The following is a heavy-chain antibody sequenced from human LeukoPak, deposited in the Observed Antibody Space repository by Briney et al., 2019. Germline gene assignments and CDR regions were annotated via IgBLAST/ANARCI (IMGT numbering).Heavy chain of an antibody. CDR3: ARDFSSSSTVYYYYYMDV. V-gene: IGHV4-39*07. CDR2: ISYSGTT. D-gene: IGHD6-6*01. Sequence: ETLSLTCTVSGGSISSRPYYWGWVRQPPGKGLEWIGTISYSGTTYYNPSLKSRVTISLDTSKNQFSLKLSSVTAADTAIYYCARDFSSSSTVYYYYYMDVWGKGTTVTVSS. CDR1: GGSISSRPYY. J-gene: IGHJ6*03.